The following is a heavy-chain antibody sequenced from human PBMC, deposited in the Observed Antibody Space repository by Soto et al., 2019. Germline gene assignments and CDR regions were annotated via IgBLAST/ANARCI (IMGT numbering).Heavy chain of an antibody. D-gene: IGHD3-16*01. J-gene: IGHJ4*02. V-gene: IGHV1-18*01. Sequence: VSVKVSCKTSGYTFTNYGICWVRQAPGQGLEWMGWISAYNGNTNYAQKFQGRVTMTTDTSTSTAYMELRSLGSDDTAVYYCARIGNRLLLYYFDYWGQGTLVTVSS. CDR3: ARIGNRLLLYYFDY. CDR2: ISAYNGNT. CDR1: GYTFTNYG.